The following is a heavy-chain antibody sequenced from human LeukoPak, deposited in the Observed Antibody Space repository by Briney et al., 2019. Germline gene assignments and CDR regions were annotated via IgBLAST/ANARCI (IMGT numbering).Heavy chain of an antibody. CDR2: ISRSGGST. Sequence: GGTLRLSCAASGFTFSSYGMSWVRQAPGKGLEWVSSISRSGGSTHYADSVKGRFSISRDSSKNILYLQMNSLRAEDTAVYYCAKDRCSNGIGCYYYYMDVWGKGTTVTISS. V-gene: IGHV3-23*01. D-gene: IGHD2-8*01. J-gene: IGHJ6*03. CDR1: GFTFSSYG. CDR3: AKDRCSNGIGCYYYYMDV.